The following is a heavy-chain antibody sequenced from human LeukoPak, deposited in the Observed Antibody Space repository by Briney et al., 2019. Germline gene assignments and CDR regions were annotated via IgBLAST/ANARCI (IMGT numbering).Heavy chain of an antibody. V-gene: IGHV4-4*07. D-gene: IGHD2-2*01. Sequence: PSETLSRNRTVSGGSISSYYWSWIRQPAGKGLEWIGRIYTSGSTNYNPSLKSRVTMSVDTSKNQFSLKLSSVTAADTAVYYCARGEDIVVVPGAFDIWGQGTMVTVSS. CDR2: IYTSGST. CDR1: GGSISSYY. J-gene: IGHJ3*02. CDR3: ARGEDIVVVPGAFDI.